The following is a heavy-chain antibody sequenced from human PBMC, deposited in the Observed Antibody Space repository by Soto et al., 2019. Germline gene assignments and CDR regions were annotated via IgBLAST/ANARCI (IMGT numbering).Heavy chain of an antibody. V-gene: IGHV3-30-3*01. D-gene: IGHD2-2*01. CDR1: GFTFSSYA. CDR2: ISYDGSNK. CDR3: ARGPSSLTRFDY. J-gene: IGHJ4*02. Sequence: GSLGLSCAASGFTFSSYAMHWVRQAPGKGLEWVAVISYDGSNKYYADSVKGRFTISRDNSKNTLYLQMNSLRTDDTAVYYCARGPSSLTRFDYWGQGTLVTVSS.